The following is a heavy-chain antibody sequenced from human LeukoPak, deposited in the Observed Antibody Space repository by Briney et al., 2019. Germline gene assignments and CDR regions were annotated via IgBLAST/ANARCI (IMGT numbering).Heavy chain of an antibody. V-gene: IGHV1-69*13. J-gene: IGHJ5*02. Sequence: TVKVSCKASGGTFSSYAISWVRQAPGQGLEWMGGIIPIFGTANYAQKFQGRVTITADESTSTAYMELSSLRSEDTAVYYCARARVFASNWFDPWGQGTLVTVS. CDR2: IIPIFGTA. CDR3: ARARVFASNWFDP. D-gene: IGHD3-10*02. CDR1: GGTFSSYA.